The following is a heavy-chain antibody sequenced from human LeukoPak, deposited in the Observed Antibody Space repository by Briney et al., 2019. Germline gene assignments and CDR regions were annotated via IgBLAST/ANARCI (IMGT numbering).Heavy chain of an antibody. CDR2: IYPGDSDT. V-gene: IGHV5-51*01. CDR3: ARFLAYYYGSGSTYYYYGMDV. Sequence: GESLKISCKGSGYSFTSYWISWVRQMPGKGLEWMGIIYPGDSDTRYSPSFQGQVTISADKSISTAYLQWSSLKASDTAMYYCARFLAYYYGSGSTYYYYGMDVWGQGTTVTVSS. CDR1: GYSFTSYW. D-gene: IGHD3-10*01. J-gene: IGHJ6*02.